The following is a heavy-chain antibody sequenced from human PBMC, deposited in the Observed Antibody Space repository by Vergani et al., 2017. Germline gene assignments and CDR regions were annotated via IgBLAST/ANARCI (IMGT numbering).Heavy chain of an antibody. CDR2: IYYSGST. CDR1: GGSISSYY. D-gene: IGHD3-22*01. J-gene: IGHJ4*02. Sequence: QVQLQESGPGLVKPSETLSLTCTVSGGSISSYYWSWIRQPPGKGLEWIGYIYYSGSTNYNPSLKSRVTISVDTSKNQFSLKLSSVTAADTAVYYCARWVSDYYDSSGYYGYWGQGTLVTVSS. V-gene: IGHV4-59*01. CDR3: ARWVSDYYDSSGYYGY.